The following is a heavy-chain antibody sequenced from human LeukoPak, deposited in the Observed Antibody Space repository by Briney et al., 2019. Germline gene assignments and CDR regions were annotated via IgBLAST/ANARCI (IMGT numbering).Heavy chain of an antibody. CDR1: GFTFSDHY. CDR2: SRNKANSYTT. J-gene: IGHJ4*02. V-gene: IGHV3-72*01. D-gene: IGHD1/OR15-1a*01. CDR3: AGLEQSYRV. Sequence: PGGSLRLSCAASGFTFSDHYMDWVRQAPGEGLEWVGRSRNKANSYTTEYAASVKGRFTISRDDSKNSLYLQMNSLKTEDTAVYYCAGLEQSYRVWGQGTLVTVSS.